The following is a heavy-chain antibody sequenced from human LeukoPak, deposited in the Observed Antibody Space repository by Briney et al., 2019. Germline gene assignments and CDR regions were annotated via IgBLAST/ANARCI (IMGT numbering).Heavy chain of an antibody. Sequence: GASVKVSCKASGYTFTSYDINWVRQATGQGLEWMGWMNPNSGNTGYAQKFQGRVTITRNTSISTAYMELSSLRSEDTAVYYCARGSRVVVVAATPSYYMDVWGKGTTVTVSS. D-gene: IGHD2-15*01. J-gene: IGHJ6*03. CDR3: ARGSRVVVVAATPSYYMDV. CDR2: MNPNSGNT. CDR1: GYTFTSYD. V-gene: IGHV1-8*03.